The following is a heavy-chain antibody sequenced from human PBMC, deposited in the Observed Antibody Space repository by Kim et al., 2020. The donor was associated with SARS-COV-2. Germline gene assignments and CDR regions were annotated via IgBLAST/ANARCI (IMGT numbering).Heavy chain of an antibody. J-gene: IGHJ4*02. CDR2: IYHSGST. V-gene: IGHV4-38-2*02. CDR3: ARDQRVSWSYFDH. Sequence: SETLSLTCTVSGYSISSGYYWGWIRQPPGKGLEWIGSIYHSGSTYYNPSVKSRVTISVDTSKNQFSLKLSSVTAADTAADYCARDQRVSWSYFDHWCQGT. D-gene: IGHD3-3*01. CDR1: GYSISSGYY.